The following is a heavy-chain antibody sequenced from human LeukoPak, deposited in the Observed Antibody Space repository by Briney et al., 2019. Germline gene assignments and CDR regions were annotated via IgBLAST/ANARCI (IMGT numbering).Heavy chain of an antibody. CDR2: IRWKSGLK. D-gene: IGHD3-16*01. J-gene: IGHJ3*02. CDR3: AKLGGSFDI. V-gene: IGHV3-9*01. CDR1: GFTFDNYA. Sequence: GWSLRLSCAASGFTFDNYAMHWVRQAPGKGLEWVSYIRWKSGLKGYADSVKGRFTISRDNAKNSLVLQMNSLTTEDTALYYCAKLGGSFDIWGQGTMVVVSS.